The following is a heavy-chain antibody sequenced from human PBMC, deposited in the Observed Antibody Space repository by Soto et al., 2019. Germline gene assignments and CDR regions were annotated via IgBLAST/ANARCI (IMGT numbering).Heavy chain of an antibody. CDR1: VFTFSIYA. Sequence: GGSLRLSCASSVFTFSIYAMSWVRQAPGKGLDWVSAISGSGGSTYYADSVKGRFTISRDNSKNTLYLQMNSLRAEDTAVYYCAKDETYSSSWPYNWFDPWGQGTMVTVSS. CDR2: ISGSGGST. D-gene: IGHD6-13*01. V-gene: IGHV3-23*01. CDR3: AKDETYSSSWPYNWFDP. J-gene: IGHJ5*02.